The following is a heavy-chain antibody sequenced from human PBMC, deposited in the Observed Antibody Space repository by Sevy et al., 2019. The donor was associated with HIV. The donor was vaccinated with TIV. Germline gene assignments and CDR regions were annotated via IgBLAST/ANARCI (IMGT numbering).Heavy chain of an antibody. CDR1: GFTFSSYW. CDR3: AKGGIAVAGTIGS. V-gene: IGHV3-7*03. J-gene: IGHJ5*02. Sequence: GGSLRLSCAASGFTFSSYWMSWVRQAPGKGLECVANIKQDGSEKYYVDSVKGRFTISRANAKNSRYLQMNSLRAEDTAVYYCAKGGIAVAGTIGSWGQGTLVTVSS. D-gene: IGHD6-19*01. CDR2: IKQDGSEK.